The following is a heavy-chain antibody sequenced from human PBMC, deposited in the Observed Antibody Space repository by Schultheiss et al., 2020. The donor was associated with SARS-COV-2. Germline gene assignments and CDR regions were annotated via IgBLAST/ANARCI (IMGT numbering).Heavy chain of an antibody. CDR2: IGTAGDP. V-gene: IGHV3-13*05. CDR1: GFTFSSYD. CDR3: ARGSSSGGD. Sequence: GGSLRLSCAASGFTFSSYDMHWVRQATGKGLEWVSAIGTAGDPYYPGSVKGRFTVSRDNSKNTLYLQMNSLRAEDTAVYYCARGSSSGGDWGQGTLVTVSS. D-gene: IGHD6-19*01. J-gene: IGHJ4*02.